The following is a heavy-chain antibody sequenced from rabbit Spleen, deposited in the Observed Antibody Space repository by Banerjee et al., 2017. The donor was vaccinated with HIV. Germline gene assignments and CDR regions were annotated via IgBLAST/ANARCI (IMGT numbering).Heavy chain of an antibody. Sequence: QEQLVESGGGLVQPEGSLTLTCTVSGFSFSSRYWIWWVRQAPGKGLEWIGCIRTADGKTYYASWAKGRFTISKTSSTTVTLRMTSLTAADRATYFCARDLVGVIGWNFYLWGPGTLVTVS. CDR2: IRTADGKT. J-gene: IGHJ4*01. V-gene: IGHV1S45*01. CDR3: ARDLVGVIGWNFYL. D-gene: IGHD1-1*01. CDR1: GFSFSSRYW.